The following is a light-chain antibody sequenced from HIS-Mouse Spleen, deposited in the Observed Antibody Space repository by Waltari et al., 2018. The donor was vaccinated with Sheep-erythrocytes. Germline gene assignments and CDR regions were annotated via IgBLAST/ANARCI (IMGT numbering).Light chain of an antibody. CDR1: SSDVWSYNL. CDR3: CSYAGSSTPWV. CDR2: EGS. V-gene: IGLV2-23*01. Sequence: QSALTQPASASGSPGQSITISSTGTSSDVWSYNLVSWYQQHPGKAPKLMIYEGSKRPSGVSNRFSGSKSGNTASLTISGLQAEDEADYYCCSYAGSSTPWVFGGGTKLTVL. J-gene: IGLJ3*02.